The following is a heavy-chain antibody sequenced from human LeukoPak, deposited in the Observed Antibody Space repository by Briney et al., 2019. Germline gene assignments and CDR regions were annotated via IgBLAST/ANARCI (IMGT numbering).Heavy chain of an antibody. CDR1: GFTFSSYA. D-gene: IGHD2-2*01. J-gene: IGHJ4*02. CDR2: MEEYGSYI. Sequence: AGGSLRLSCAASGFTFSSYAMSWVRQAPGKGLEWVAIMEEYGSYIFYVDSVKGRFIISRDNARNSLYLQMNNLRAEDTAVYYCARPRGCGSARRNNFDSWGQGTLVTVSS. V-gene: IGHV3-7*01. CDR3: ARPRGCGSARRNNFDS.